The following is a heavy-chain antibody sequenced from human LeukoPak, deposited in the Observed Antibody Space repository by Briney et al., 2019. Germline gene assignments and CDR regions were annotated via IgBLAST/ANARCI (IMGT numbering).Heavy chain of an antibody. Sequence: GASVKVSCKASGYTFTGYYMHWVRQAPGQGLEWMGWINPNSGGTNYAQKFQGRVTMTRDTSISTAYMELSRLRSDDTAVYYCARGYDFWSGYYYYYGMDVWGQGTTVTVSS. J-gene: IGHJ6*02. CDR3: ARGYDFWSGYYYYYGMDV. D-gene: IGHD3-3*01. CDR1: GYTFTGYY. V-gene: IGHV1-2*02. CDR2: INPNSGGT.